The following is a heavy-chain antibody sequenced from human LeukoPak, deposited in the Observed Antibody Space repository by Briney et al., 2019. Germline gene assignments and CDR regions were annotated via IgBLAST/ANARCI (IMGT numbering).Heavy chain of an antibody. CDR3: VKSSGYSTYDHGDY. J-gene: IGHJ4*02. V-gene: IGHV3-30*18. CDR2: ISHDAYNK. D-gene: IGHD5-18*01. Sequence: GGSLRLSCAASGYNFKNYGIHWVRQPPGKGLEWVAVISHDAYNKHYADSVKGRFTISRDNSDTVYLQMISLRPEDTAMYYCVKSSGYSTYDHGDYWGQGTLVTVSS. CDR1: GYNFKNYG.